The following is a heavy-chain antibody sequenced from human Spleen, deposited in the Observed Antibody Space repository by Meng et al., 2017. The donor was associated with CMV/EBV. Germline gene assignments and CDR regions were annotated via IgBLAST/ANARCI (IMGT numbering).Heavy chain of an antibody. CDR1: GFTFSSYS. V-gene: IGHV3-74*01. Sequence: GGSLRLSCAASGFTFSSYSMNWVRQAPGKGLVWVSYVNGDGSNTNYADSVKGRLTISRDNAKNTLYLQMNGLGAEDTAVYYCARGWQRFIDYWGQGTLVTVSS. CDR2: VNGDGSNT. D-gene: IGHD5-12*01. CDR3: ARGWQRFIDY. J-gene: IGHJ4*02.